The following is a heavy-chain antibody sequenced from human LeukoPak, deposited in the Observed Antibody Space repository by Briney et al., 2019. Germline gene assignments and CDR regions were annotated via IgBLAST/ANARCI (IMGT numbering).Heavy chain of an antibody. CDR2: IYYSGST. CDR3: ARDANYYDSSGVSSDAFDI. J-gene: IGHJ3*02. Sequence: PSETLSLTCTVSGGSISSGGYYWSWSRQHPGKGLEWIGYIYYSGSTYYNPSLKSRVTISVDTSKNQFSLKLSSVTAADTAVYYCARDANYYDSSGVSSDAFDIWGQGTMVTVSS. V-gene: IGHV4-31*03. CDR1: GGSISSGGYY. D-gene: IGHD3-22*01.